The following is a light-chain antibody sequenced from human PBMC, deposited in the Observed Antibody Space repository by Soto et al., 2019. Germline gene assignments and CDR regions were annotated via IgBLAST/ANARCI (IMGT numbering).Light chain of an antibody. J-gene: IGLJ2*01. CDR3: QTWDTGIVV. Sequence: QPVLTQSPSASASLGASVKLTCTLSSGHSNYAIAWHQQQPEKGPRYLMKVNSDGSHSKGDGIPDRFSGSSSGAERYLTISSLQSEDEAEYYCQTWDTGIVVFGGGTKLTVL. CDR2: VNSDGSH. V-gene: IGLV4-69*01. CDR1: SGHSNYA.